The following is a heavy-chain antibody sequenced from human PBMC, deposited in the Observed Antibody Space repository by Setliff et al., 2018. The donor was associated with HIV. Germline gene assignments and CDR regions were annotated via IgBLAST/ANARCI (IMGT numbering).Heavy chain of an antibody. CDR2: TSWDGGTA. Sequence: GGSLRLSCAASGFTFDDYTMHWVRQVPGKGLEWVALTSWDGGTAKYADSVKGRFTISRDNSKNMVFLQMNSLRGEDTALYFCAKISFDRRASNSGPVYPLFDYWGQGTLVTVSS. J-gene: IGHJ4*02. CDR3: AKISFDRRASNSGPVYPLFDY. D-gene: IGHD3-22*01. CDR1: GFTFDDYT. V-gene: IGHV3-43*01.